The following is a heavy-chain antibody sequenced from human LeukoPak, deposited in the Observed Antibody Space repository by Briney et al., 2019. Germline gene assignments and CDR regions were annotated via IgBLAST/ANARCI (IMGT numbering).Heavy chain of an antibody. J-gene: IGHJ1*01. Sequence: EASVKVSCKASGYTFTTYSLAWVRQAPGQSREWMGWISVNNGGTNYAQSFQDRVTLTRDTSTNTAYLELRSLISDDTAIIYCATTTQPRGYFLHWGQGTLVTVSS. CDR2: ISVNNGGT. D-gene: IGHD1-14*01. CDR1: GYTFTTYS. V-gene: IGHV1-18*01. CDR3: ATTTQPRGYFLH.